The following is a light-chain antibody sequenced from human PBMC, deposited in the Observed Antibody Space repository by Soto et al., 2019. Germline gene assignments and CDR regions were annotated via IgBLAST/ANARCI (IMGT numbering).Light chain of an antibody. J-gene: IGKJ5*01. CDR1: QTVRNNY. Sequence: EFVLTQSPGTLSLSPGERATLSCRASQTVRNNYLAWYQQKPGQAPRLLIYDASSRATGIPDRFSGGGSGTDFTLTISRLEPEDFAVYYCQQRSNWPANFGQGTRLEI. CDR2: DAS. CDR3: QQRSNWPAN. V-gene: IGKV3D-20*02.